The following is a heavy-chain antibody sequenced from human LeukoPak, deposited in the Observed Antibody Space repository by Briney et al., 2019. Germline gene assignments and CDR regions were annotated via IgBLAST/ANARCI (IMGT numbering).Heavy chain of an antibody. J-gene: IGHJ4*02. CDR3: ARSGAYCGGDCAIPR. D-gene: IGHD2-21*02. Sequence: SETLSLTCTVSGGSISSYYWSWIRQPPGKGLEWIGYIYYRGSTNYNPSLKSRVTISVDTSKNQFSLKLTSVTAADTAVYYCARSGAYCGGDCAIPRWGQGTLVTVSS. CDR2: IYYRGST. V-gene: IGHV4-59*01. CDR1: GGSISSYY.